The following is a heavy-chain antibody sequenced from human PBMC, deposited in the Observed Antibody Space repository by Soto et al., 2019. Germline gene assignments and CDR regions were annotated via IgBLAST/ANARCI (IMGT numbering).Heavy chain of an antibody. J-gene: IGHJ4*02. V-gene: IGHV2-5*02. D-gene: IGHD1-26*01. Sequence: QITLKEFGPTLVTPTQTLTLTCTFSGFSLSTSGVGVGWIRQPPGKALEWLALIYWDDDKRYSPSLKNRLTITKDTSKNQVVLTLTNMDPVDTATYYCAHRTVGPLGFDYWGQGTLVTVSS. CDR1: GFSLSTSGVG. CDR3: AHRTVGPLGFDY. CDR2: IYWDDDK.